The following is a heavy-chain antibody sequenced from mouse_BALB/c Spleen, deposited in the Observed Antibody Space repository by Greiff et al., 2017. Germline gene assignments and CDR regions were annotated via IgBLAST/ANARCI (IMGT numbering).Heavy chain of an antibody. CDR3: ARQSRYDDYFDY. V-gene: IGHV5-6*01. CDR2: ISSGGSYT. CDR1: GFTFSSYG. D-gene: IGHD2-14*01. Sequence: EVQRVESGGDLVKPGGSLKLSCAASGFTFSSYGMSWVRQTPDKRLEWVATISSGGSYTYYPDSVKGRCTISRDNAKNTLYLQMSSLKSEDTAMYYCARQSRYDDYFDYWGQGTTLTVSS. J-gene: IGHJ2*01.